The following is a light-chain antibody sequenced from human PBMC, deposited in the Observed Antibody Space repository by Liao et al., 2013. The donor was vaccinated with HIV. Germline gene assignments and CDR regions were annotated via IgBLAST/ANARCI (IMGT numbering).Light chain of an antibody. Sequence: SYELTQPPSVSVAPGKTAGITCGGNNIETKTVHWYQQKPGQAPVVVIYYDSDRPSGIPERFSGSNSGNTATLTISRVEAGDEADYYCQVWDSRGDWVFGGGTKLTVL. CDR1: NIETKT. CDR3: QVWDSRGDWV. V-gene: IGLV3-21*04. J-gene: IGLJ3*02. CDR2: YDS.